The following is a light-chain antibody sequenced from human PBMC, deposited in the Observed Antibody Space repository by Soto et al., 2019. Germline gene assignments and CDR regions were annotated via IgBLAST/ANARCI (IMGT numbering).Light chain of an antibody. J-gene: IGKJ1*01. CDR2: AAS. CDR3: QQSYSTPRT. Sequence: DLQMTQSPSSLSASVGDRVTITCRASQSISSYLNWYQQKPGQAPKLLIYAASSLQSGVPSRFSGSGSGTDFTLTISSLQPEDFATYYGQQSYSTPRTFGQGTKVEIK. CDR1: QSISSY. V-gene: IGKV1-39*01.